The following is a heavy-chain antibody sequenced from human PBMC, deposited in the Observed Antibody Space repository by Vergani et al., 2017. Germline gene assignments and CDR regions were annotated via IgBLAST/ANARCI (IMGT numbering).Heavy chain of an antibody. V-gene: IGHV3-48*01. CDR1: GFKFSETS. CDR2: IRASSTVI. Sequence: EVHLVESGGGLVLPGGSLRLSCAASGFKFSETSMNWVRQTPGNGLEWISYIRASSTVIYYADSVKGRFTISRDNAQDSLFLQMKSLRVDDTAIYYCATKGGSFGGRGTLVTVSS. D-gene: IGHD3-16*01. CDR3: ATKGGSF. J-gene: IGHJ4*02.